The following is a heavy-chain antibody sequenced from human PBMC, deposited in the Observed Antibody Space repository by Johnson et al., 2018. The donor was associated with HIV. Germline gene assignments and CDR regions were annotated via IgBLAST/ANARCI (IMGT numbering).Heavy chain of an antibody. J-gene: IGHJ3*02. V-gene: IGHV3-7*01. Sequence: VQLVESGGGLVQPVGSLRLSCAASGFTFSGYWMSWVRQAPGKGLEWVANIKQDGSQKYYVDSVKGRFTISRDNAKNSVYLQMKSLRPEDTAVYYCAKESKWESRTPHAFDMWGQGTMVTVSS. CDR3: AKESKWESRTPHAFDM. D-gene: IGHD1-26*01. CDR1: GFTFSGYW. CDR2: IKQDGSQK.